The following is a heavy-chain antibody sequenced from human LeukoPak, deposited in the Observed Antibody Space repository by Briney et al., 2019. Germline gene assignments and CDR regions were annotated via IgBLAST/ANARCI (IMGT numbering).Heavy chain of an antibody. CDR3: ARSLGSHNYQPHCFDY. CDR1: GYSFTSYW. Sequence: GESLKISCKGSGYSFTSYWIGWVRQMPGKGLEGMGIIYPGDSDTRYSPSFQGQVTISADKSTSTAYLQWSSLKASDTTMYYCARSLGSHNYQPHCFDYWGQGTLVTVSS. CDR2: IYPGDSDT. D-gene: IGHD5-24*01. J-gene: IGHJ4*02. V-gene: IGHV5-51*01.